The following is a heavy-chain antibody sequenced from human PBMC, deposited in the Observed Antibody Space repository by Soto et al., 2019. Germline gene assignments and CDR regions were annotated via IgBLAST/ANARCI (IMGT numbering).Heavy chain of an antibody. Sequence: PGGSLRLSCAASGFTFSSYSMNWVRQAPGKGLEWVSSISSSSSYIYYADSVKGRFTISRDNAKNSLYLQMNSLRAEDTAVYYCARDRHYDFWSGFHGYGMDVWGQGTTVTVSS. D-gene: IGHD3-3*01. CDR3: ARDRHYDFWSGFHGYGMDV. CDR2: ISSSSSYI. V-gene: IGHV3-21*01. CDR1: GFTFSSYS. J-gene: IGHJ6*02.